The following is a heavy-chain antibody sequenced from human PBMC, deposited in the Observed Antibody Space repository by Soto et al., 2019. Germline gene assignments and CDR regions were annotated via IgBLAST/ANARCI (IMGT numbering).Heavy chain of an antibody. Sequence: PSETLSLTCAVYGGSFSGYYWSWIRQPPGKGLEWIGEINHSGSTNYNPSLKGRVTISVDTSKNQFSLKLSSVTAADTAVYYCARTGGSGSYYGTGYYYYGMDVWGQGTTVTVSS. D-gene: IGHD3-10*01. J-gene: IGHJ6*02. CDR2: INHSGST. CDR3: ARTGGSGSYYGTGYYYYGMDV. V-gene: IGHV4-34*01. CDR1: GGSFSGYY.